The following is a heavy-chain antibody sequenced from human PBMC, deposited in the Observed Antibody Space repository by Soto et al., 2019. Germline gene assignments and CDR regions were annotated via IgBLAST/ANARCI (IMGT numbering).Heavy chain of an antibody. CDR1: GFTFSSYA. Sequence: GGSLRLSCAASGFTFSSYAMSWVRQAPGKGLEWVSAISGSGGSTYYADSVKGRFTISRDNSKNTLYLQMNSLRAEDTAVYYCAKGDYYDSSGSWSLFYWGQGTLVTVSS. J-gene: IGHJ4*02. D-gene: IGHD3-22*01. CDR2: ISGSGGST. V-gene: IGHV3-23*01. CDR3: AKGDYYDSSGSWSLFY.